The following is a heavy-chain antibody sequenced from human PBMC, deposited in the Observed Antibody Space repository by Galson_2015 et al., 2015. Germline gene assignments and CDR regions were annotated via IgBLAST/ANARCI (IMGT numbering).Heavy chain of an antibody. CDR1: GFTFGDYA. CDR2: IRSKAYGGTT. V-gene: IGHV3-49*03. CDR3: TRDGRYYDFWSGYYSY. Sequence: SLRLSCAASGFTFGDYAMSWFRQAPGKGLEWVGFIRSKAYGGTTEYAASVKGRFTISRDDSKSIAYLQMNSLKTEDTAVHYCTRDGRYYDFWSGYYSYWGQGTLVTVSS. J-gene: IGHJ4*02. D-gene: IGHD3-3*01.